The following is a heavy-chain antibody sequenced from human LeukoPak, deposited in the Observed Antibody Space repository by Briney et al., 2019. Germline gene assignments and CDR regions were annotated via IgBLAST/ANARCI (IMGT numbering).Heavy chain of an antibody. D-gene: IGHD6-25*01. Sequence: SESLSLTCTVSGASISPYYGTWIRRPPGKRLEWIVYIYYNGVTSYKPSLQSRVTISLNTSRNQFSLRLSSVTAADTAVYYCARERPDTWFFDLWGRGTLVTVSS. J-gene: IGHJ2*01. CDR3: ARERPDTWFFDL. CDR1: GASISPYY. CDR2: IYYNGVT. V-gene: IGHV4-59*01.